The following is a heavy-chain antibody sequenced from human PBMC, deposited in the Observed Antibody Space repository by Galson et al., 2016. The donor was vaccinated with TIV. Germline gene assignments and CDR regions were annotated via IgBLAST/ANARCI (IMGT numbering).Heavy chain of an antibody. CDR2: IIPVLGMT. CDR1: GGTFNTYT. J-gene: IGHJ4*02. D-gene: IGHD3-3*01. CDR3: ARGDTGRHYESYFDS. Sequence: SVKVSCKASGGTFNTYTINWVRQAPGQGLQWLGRIIPVLGMTNYAQRLQGRVTITADRSTSTAYMELSSLRSDDTAVYYCARGDTGRHYESYFDSWDQGTVVTLSS. V-gene: IGHV1-69*02.